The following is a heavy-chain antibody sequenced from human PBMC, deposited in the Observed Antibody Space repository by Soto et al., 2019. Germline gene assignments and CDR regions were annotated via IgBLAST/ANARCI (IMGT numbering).Heavy chain of an antibody. Sequence: GGSLRLSCAASGFTFSSYWMHWVRQAPGKGLVWVSRINSDGSSTSYAGSVKGRFTISRDNAKNTLYLQMNSLRAEDTAVYYCVISYLFVAAPTLQSFCGQGTLVTGSS. D-gene: IGHD4-4*01. CDR3: VISYLFVAAPTLQSF. CDR1: GFTFSSYW. CDR2: INSDGSST. V-gene: IGHV3-74*01. J-gene: IGHJ1*01.